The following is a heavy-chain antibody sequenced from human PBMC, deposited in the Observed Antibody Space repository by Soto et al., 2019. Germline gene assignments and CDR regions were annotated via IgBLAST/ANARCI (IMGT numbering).Heavy chain of an antibody. D-gene: IGHD3-22*01. CDR2: INPSGGST. CDR3: ATTDSGYYYVGYFQH. J-gene: IGHJ1*01. V-gene: IGHV1-46*01. Sequence: ASVKVSCKASGYTFTSYYMHWVRQAPGQGLEWMGIINPSGGSTSYAQKFQGRVTMTRDTATSTVYMELNSLRDEDTAVYYCATTDSGYYYVGYFQHWGQGTLVTVSS. CDR1: GYTFTSYY.